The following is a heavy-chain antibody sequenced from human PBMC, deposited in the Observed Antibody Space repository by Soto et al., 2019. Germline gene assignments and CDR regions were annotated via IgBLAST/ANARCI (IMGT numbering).Heavy chain of an antibody. CDR2: IYWDDHK. J-gene: IGHJ4*02. D-gene: IGHD4-4*01. CDR3: ARDPNPPFAATNHFDY. Sequence: QITLKESGPTLVKPTQTLTLTCTFSGFSLSTSGVGVGWFRQPPGKALEWLALIYWDDHKRYSPSLKSRLSITKDTSKNQVVLTVTNMDPVDTATYYCARDPNPPFAATNHFDYWGQGTLVTVSS. V-gene: IGHV2-5*02. CDR1: GFSLSTSGVG.